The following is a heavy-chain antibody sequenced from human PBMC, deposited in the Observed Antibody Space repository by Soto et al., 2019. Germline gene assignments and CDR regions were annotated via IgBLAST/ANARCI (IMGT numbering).Heavy chain of an antibody. V-gene: IGHV2-5*02. CDR2: IYWDDDK. J-gene: IGHJ2*01. CDR3: APRDCSGADCYSQWHFGL. D-gene: IGHD2-15*01. CDR1: GFSLTTGGVA. Sequence: QITLKESGPPLVKPTQTLTLTCTFSGFSLTTGGVAVGWIRQPPGKALEWLALIYWDDDKRYSPSVKSRLSLTKDTSKNLVVLTMHNMDHVDSVTYYCAPRDCSGADCYSQWHFGLWGRGPLVTVSS.